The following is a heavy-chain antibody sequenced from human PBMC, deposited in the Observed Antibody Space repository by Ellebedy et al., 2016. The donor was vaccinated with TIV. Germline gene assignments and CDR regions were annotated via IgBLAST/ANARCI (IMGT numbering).Heavy chain of an antibody. CDR1: GGPISSYY. CDR3: ARLDCGGDRGDHHYGMDV. J-gene: IGHJ6*02. V-gene: IGHV4-59*01. Sequence: MPSETLSLTCTVSGGPISSYYWSRIPQPPGKGLEWIGYIPYSGRTNYNPSLQSRATISVDTSKNQFSLKLSSVTAADTGVYYCARLDCGGDRGDHHYGMDVWGQGTTVTVSS. D-gene: IGHD2-21*02. CDR2: IPYSGRT.